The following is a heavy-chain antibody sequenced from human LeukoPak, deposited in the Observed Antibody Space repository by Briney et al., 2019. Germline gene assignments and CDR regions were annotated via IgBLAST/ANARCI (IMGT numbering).Heavy chain of an antibody. J-gene: IGHJ6*02. CDR1: GYTFTSDY. CDR2: INPSGGST. CDR3: AREERAVAGYNNDYYYYYGMDV. Sequence: AASVKVSCKASGYTFTSDYMHWVRQAPGQGLEWMGIINPSGGSTSYAQKFQGRVTMTRDTSTSTVYMELSSLRSEDTAVYYCAREERAVAGYNNDYYYYYGMDVWGQGTTVTVSS. V-gene: IGHV1-46*01. D-gene: IGHD6-19*01.